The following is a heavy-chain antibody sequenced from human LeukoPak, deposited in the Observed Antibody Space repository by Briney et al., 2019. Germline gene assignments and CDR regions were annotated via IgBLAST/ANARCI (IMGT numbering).Heavy chain of an antibody. CDR2: IIHIFGTA. D-gene: IGHD6-13*01. Sequence: SVKVSCKASRCTFSSYAISWVRQAPGQGLEWMGGIIHIFGTANYEQKFQGRVTITTDESTSTDYMELSSVRSEDTAVYYCPRRRTDRSSWYKNWFDPWGQGTLVTVSS. CDR1: RCTFSSYA. V-gene: IGHV1-69*05. CDR3: PRRRTDRSSWYKNWFDP. J-gene: IGHJ5*02.